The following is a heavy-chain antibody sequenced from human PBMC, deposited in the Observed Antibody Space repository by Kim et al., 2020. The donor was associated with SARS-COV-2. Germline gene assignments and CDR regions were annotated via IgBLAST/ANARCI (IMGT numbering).Heavy chain of an antibody. CDR3: AREGSSSSDAFDI. Sequence: SETLSLTCTVSGGSISSYYWSWIRQPPGKGLEWIGYIYYSGSTNYNPSLKSRVTISVDTSKNQFSLKLSSVTAADTAVYYCAREGSSSSDAFDIWGQGTMVTVSS. D-gene: IGHD6-13*01. CDR2: IYYSGST. V-gene: IGHV4-59*01. J-gene: IGHJ3*02. CDR1: GGSISSYY.